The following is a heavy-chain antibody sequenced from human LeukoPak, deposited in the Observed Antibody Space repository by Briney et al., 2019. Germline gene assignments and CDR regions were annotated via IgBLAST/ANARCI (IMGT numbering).Heavy chain of an antibody. CDR1: GFTFSSYS. V-gene: IGHV3-21*01. CDR2: ISSSSSYI. Sequence: GGSLRLSCAASGFTFSSYSMNWVRQAPGKGLEWVSSISSSSSYIYYADSVKGRFTISRDNAKNSLYLQMNSLRAEDTAVYYCARAPIVVVVAATPDYYGMDVWGQGTTVTASS. J-gene: IGHJ6*02. D-gene: IGHD2-15*01. CDR3: ARAPIVVVVAATPDYYGMDV.